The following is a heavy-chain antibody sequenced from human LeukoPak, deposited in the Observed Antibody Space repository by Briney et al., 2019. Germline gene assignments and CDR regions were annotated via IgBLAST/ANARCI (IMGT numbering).Heavy chain of an antibody. CDR1: RYTFTGYY. V-gene: IGHV1-2*02. Sequence: ASVKVSCKASRYTFTGYYMHWVRQAPGQGLEWMGWINPNSGGTNYAQKFQGRVTMTRDTSISTAYMELSRLRSDDTAVYYCARASIAARLVYYFDYWGQGTLVTVSS. J-gene: IGHJ4*02. D-gene: IGHD6-6*01. CDR3: ARASIAARLVYYFDY. CDR2: INPNSGGT.